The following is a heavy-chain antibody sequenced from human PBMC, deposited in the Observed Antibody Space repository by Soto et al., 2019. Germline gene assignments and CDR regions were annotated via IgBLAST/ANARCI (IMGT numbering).Heavy chain of an antibody. CDR2: MLYSGLT. V-gene: IGHV4-39*01. J-gene: IGHJ6*02. Sequence: SETLSLTCSVSGYSVSSSDYYWAWIRQPPGKGLEWIGSMLYSGLTYYNPSLKSRVTMSVDTSKNQFSVRLNSVTASDTAVYYCAPLSVSLSGPYGIHVWGQGTTVTVSS. CDR1: GYSVSSSDYY. CDR3: APLSVSLSGPYGIHV. D-gene: IGHD2-15*01.